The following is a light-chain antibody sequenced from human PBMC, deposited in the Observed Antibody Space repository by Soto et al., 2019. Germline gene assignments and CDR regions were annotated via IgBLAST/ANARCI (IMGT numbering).Light chain of an antibody. J-gene: IGKJ1*01. Sequence: DTVMTQSPATLSVSPGARDPLSCRASQSVSSRLAWYQQKPGQAPRLLIYGASTRATSIPARFTGSGSGTEFTLTISSLQSEDFAFYYCQQYNDWPRTFGQGTKVDIK. CDR1: QSVSSR. CDR2: GAS. V-gene: IGKV3-15*01. CDR3: QQYNDWPRT.